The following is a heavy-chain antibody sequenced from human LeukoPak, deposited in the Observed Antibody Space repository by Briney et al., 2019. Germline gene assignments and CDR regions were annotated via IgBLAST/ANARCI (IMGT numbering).Heavy chain of an antibody. CDR3: ARLENWAFDF. V-gene: IGHV6-1*01. D-gene: IGHD7-27*01. CDR1: GDSVSSNSAA. Sequence: SQTLSLTCAISGDSVSSNSAAWNWIRQSPSRGLEGLGSTYYRSKWSTDYAVSVKSRITVNPDTSKNQFSLQLNSVTPEDTAVYYCARLENWAFDFWGQGTLITVSS. CDR2: TYYRSKWST. J-gene: IGHJ4*02.